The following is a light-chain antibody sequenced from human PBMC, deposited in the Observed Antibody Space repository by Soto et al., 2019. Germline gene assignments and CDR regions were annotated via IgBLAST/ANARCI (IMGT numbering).Light chain of an antibody. CDR2: KTS. CDR1: RTIGTN. V-gene: IGKV3-15*01. Sequence: IVMTQSPATVSVSPGESTSLSCRASRTIGTNLGWYQQKPGQAPRLLISKTSNRATGVPARFSGSGSGDEFTLTIASLQSEDIAVYYCQQYADWPLTCGGGTKVDIK. J-gene: IGKJ4*01. CDR3: QQYADWPLT.